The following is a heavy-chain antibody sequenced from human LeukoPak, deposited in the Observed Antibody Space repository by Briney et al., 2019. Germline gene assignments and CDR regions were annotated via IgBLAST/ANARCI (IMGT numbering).Heavy chain of an antibody. J-gene: IGHJ6*02. V-gene: IGHV1-18*01. CDR3: ARDPPTKYYDFWSGYPIGGMDV. D-gene: IGHD3-3*01. CDR1: GYTFTSYS. CDR2: ISAYNGNT. Sequence: ASVKVSCKTSGYTFTSYSINWVRQAPGQGLEWMGWISAYNGNTNYAQKLQGRVTMTTDTSTSTAYMELRSLRSDDTAVYYCARDPPTKYYDFWSGYPIGGMDVWGQGTTVTVSS.